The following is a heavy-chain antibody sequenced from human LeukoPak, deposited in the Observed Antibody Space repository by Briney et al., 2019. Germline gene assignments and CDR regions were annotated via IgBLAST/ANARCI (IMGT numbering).Heavy chain of an antibody. CDR1: GFTFNNYA. D-gene: IGHD1-26*01. V-gene: IGHV3-23*01. CDR2: ISASGVMT. Sequence: GGSLRHSCAASGFTFNNYAMTWVRQAPGKGLEWVSSISASGVMTYYADSVKGRFTVSRDNSKNSLYLQMSSLTAADTAVYYCAKDRSIGTYYTFDHWGQGTLVTVSS. J-gene: IGHJ4*02. CDR3: AKDRSIGTYYTFDH.